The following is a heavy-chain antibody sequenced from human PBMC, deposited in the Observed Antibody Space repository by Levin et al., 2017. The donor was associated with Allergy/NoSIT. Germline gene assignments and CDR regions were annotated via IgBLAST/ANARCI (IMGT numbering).Heavy chain of an antibody. Sequence: QSGGSLRLSCAASGFTVSSNYMSWVRQAPGKGLEWVSVIYSGGSTYYADSVKGRFTISRDNSKNTLYLQMNSLRAEDTAVYYCARIAVAGVLIKDDYWGQGTLVTVSS. CDR3: ARIAVAGVLIKDDY. D-gene: IGHD6-19*01. V-gene: IGHV3-66*01. J-gene: IGHJ4*02. CDR2: IYSGGST. CDR1: GFTVSSNY.